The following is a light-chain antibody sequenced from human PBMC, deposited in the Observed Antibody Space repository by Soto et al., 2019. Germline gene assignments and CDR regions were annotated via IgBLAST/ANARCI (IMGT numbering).Light chain of an antibody. CDR3: QQRNTWPPIT. J-gene: IGKJ5*01. Sequence: EIVLTQSPGTLSLSPVARATLSGMASQSVSSSYLAWYQQKPGQAPRLLIYDASRRASGVPARFSGSGSGTDFTLTISSLEPEDFALYYCQQRNTWPPITLGQGTRLEIK. CDR1: QSVSSSY. V-gene: IGKV3D-20*02. CDR2: DAS.